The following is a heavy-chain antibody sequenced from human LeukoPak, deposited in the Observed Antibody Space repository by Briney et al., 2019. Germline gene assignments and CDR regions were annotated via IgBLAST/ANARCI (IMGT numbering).Heavy chain of an antibody. CDR3: TRAAPEQWLPTGFDY. J-gene: IGHJ4*02. V-gene: IGHV3-23*01. D-gene: IGHD6-19*01. CDR1: GITFSSYA. CDR2: SSGSGSTI. Sequence: PGGSLRLSCAASGITFSSYAMSWVRQAPGKGLEWVSASSGSGSTIYYADSVKGRFTISRDNAKNSLYLQMNSLRAEDTAVYYCTRAAPEQWLPTGFDYWGQGTLVTVSS.